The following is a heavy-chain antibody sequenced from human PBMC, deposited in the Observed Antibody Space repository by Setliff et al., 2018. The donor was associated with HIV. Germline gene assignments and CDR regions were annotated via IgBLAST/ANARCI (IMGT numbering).Heavy chain of an antibody. Sequence: ASVKVSCKASGYSFSSYAIHWVRQAAGQSPEWLGWINAAISHTRYSPKFQDRVTLTTDTSAGTIHMEMRSLRSEDTAVYYCVGGRGGFFDEPFDMWGPGTRVTVSS. V-gene: IGHV1-3*01. J-gene: IGHJ3*02. CDR2: INAAISHT. D-gene: IGHD3-16*01. CDR3: VGGRGGFFDEPFDM. CDR1: GYSFSSYA.